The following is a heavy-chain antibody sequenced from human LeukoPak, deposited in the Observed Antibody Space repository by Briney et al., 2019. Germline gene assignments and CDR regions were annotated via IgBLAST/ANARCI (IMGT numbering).Heavy chain of an antibody. CDR3: ARTRDEYYYGSGSPYYFDY. CDR2: IYYSGST. D-gene: IGHD3-10*01. CDR1: GGSISSYY. J-gene: IGHJ4*02. V-gene: IGHV4-59*08. Sequence: SETLSLTCTVPGGSISSYYWSWIRQPPGKGLEWIGYIYYSGSTNYNPSLKSRVTISVDTSKNQFSLKLSSVTAADTAVYYCARTRDEYYYGSGSPYYFDYWGQGTLVTISS.